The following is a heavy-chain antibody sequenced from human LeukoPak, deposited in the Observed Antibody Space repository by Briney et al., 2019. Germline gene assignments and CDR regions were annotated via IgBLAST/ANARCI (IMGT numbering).Heavy chain of an antibody. CDR1: GGSISSGGYY. CDR3: ARAPIELQRIDY. CDR2: IYHSGSA. D-gene: IGHD2-8*01. V-gene: IGHV4-31*02. Sequence: SETLSLTCTVSGGSISSGGYYWSWIRQHPGKGLEWIGYIYHSGSAYYNPSLKSRVTISVDTSKNQFSLKLSSVTAADTAVYYCARAPIELQRIDYWGQGTLVTVSS. J-gene: IGHJ4*02.